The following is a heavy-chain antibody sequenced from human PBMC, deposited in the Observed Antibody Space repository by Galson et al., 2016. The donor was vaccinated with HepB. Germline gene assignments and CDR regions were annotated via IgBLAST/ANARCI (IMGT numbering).Heavy chain of an antibody. V-gene: IGHV3-13*01. CDR1: GFTFSTHD. J-gene: IGHJ4*02. CDR3: AGGTYSDLGY. Sequence: SLRLSCAASGFTFSTHDMHWVRQAPGKGLEWVSHIGIAGDTYYLGSVKGRFTISRENAKNSLYLQMNSLRVEDTAGYYCAGGTYSDLGYWGQGTLVTVSS. D-gene: IGHD1-26*01. CDR2: IGIAGDT.